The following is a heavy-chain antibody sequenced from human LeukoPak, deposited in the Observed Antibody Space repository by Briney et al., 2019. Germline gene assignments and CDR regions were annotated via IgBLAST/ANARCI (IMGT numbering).Heavy chain of an antibody. D-gene: IGHD3-22*01. CDR3: ARLIGDYYDNSRSSYWHGHLDY. CDR1: GYTFISYG. CDR2: IDPSGGGT. Sequence: GASVKVSCKASGYTFISYGITWVRQAPGQGLEWTGMIDPSGGGTAYAQKFQDRVTMTSDTSTSTVYMELNSLRSEDTAVYYCARLIGDYYDNSRSSYWHGHLDYWGQGALVTVSS. J-gene: IGHJ4*02. V-gene: IGHV1-46*01.